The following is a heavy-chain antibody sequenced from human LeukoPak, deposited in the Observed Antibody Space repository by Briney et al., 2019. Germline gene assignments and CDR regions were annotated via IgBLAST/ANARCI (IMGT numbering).Heavy chain of an antibody. J-gene: IGHJ4*02. CDR2: INQDGSET. Sequence: GGSLRLSCSLSGFTPIHYWMAWVRQAPGKGLEWVANINQDGSETFYVDSVKGRFTISRDNGKKSLFLQMHSLRAEDTAFYYCAINGGGDSGYGNFDYWGQGTLVTVSS. D-gene: IGHD5-12*01. CDR3: AINGGGDSGYGNFDY. CDR1: GFTPIHYW. V-gene: IGHV3-7*03.